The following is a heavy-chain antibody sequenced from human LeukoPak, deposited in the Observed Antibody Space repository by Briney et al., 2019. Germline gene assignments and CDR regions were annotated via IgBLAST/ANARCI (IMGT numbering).Heavy chain of an antibody. CDR1: GGTFSSYA. D-gene: IGHD3-22*01. V-gene: IGHV1-69*13. CDR3: ARGSYHDSSGYYYVGYYYYGMDV. Sequence: SVNVSCKASGGTFSSYAISWVRQAPGQGLEWMGGIIPIFGTANYAQKFQGRVTITADESTSTAYMELSSLRSEDTAVYYCARGSYHDSSGYYYVGYYYYGMDVWGQGTTVTVS. J-gene: IGHJ6*02. CDR2: IIPIFGTA.